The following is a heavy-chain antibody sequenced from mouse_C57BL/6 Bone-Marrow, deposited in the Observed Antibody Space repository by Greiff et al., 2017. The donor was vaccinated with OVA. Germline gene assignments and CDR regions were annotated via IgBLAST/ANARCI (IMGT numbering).Heavy chain of an antibody. CDR2: ISGGGGNT. CDR3: ARYGNYDYFDY. CDR1: GFTFSSYT. D-gene: IGHD2-10*02. J-gene: IGHJ2*01. Sequence: EVQLVESGGGLVKPGGSLKLSCAASGFTFSSYTMSWVRQTPEKRLEWVATISGGGGNTYYPDSVKGRFTISRDNAKNTLYLQMSSLRSEDTALYYCARYGNYDYFDYWGQGTTLTVSS. V-gene: IGHV5-9*01.